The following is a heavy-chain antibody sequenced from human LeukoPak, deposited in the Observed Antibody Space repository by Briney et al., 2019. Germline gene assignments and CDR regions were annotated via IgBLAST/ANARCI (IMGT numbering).Heavy chain of an antibody. Sequence: GGSLSLSCAASGFTFSSYCMNWVRQPPGKGLEWISSISSSSSSIYYEDSVKGPFTISRDNAKNSLYLQMNSLRAEDTAVYYCARGGYDFSLNNYYYYYYMDVWGKGTTVTVSS. CDR3: ARGGYDFSLNNYYYYYYMDV. V-gene: IGHV3-21*01. D-gene: IGHD3-3*01. CDR2: ISSSSSSI. J-gene: IGHJ6*03. CDR1: GFTFSSYC.